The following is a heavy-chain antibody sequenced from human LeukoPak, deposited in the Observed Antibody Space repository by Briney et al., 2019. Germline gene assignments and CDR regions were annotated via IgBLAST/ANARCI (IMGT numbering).Heavy chain of an antibody. V-gene: IGHV3-33*01. D-gene: IGHD6-13*01. Sequence: SLRLSCAASGFTFNSYGMHWVRQAPGKGLEWVAVIWYDGSNKYYADSVKGRFTISRDNSKTSLYLQMNSLRAEDTAVYYCALTAAVFDYSYYYGMDVWGQGTAVTVSS. CDR3: ALTAAVFDYSYYYGMDV. J-gene: IGHJ6*02. CDR1: GFTFNSYG. CDR2: IWYDGSNK.